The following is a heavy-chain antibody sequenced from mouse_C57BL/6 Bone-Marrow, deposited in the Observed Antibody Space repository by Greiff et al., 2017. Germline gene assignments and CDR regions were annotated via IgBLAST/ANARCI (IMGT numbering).Heavy chain of an antibody. CDR3: ARSGWLLFDY. V-gene: IGHV1-82*01. J-gene: IGHJ2*01. CDR2: IYPGDGDP. D-gene: IGHD2-3*01. Sequence: VQLQESGPELVKPGASVKISCKASGYAFSSSWMNWVKQRPGKGLEWIGRIYPGDGDPNYNGKFKGKATLTADKSSRTAYMQLSSLSSEDSAVYFCARSGWLLFDYWGQGTTLTVSS. CDR1: GYAFSSSW.